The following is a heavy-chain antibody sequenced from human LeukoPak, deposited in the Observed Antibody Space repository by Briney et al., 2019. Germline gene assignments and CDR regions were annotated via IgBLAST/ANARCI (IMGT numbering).Heavy chain of an antibody. Sequence: SETLSLTCTVSGGSISSYYWSWIRQPPGKGLEWIGYIYYSGSTNYNPSLKSRVTISVDTSKDQFSLKLSSVTAADTAVYYCARQGEGDGYTPYYFDYWGQGTLVTVSS. CDR2: IYYSGST. D-gene: IGHD5-24*01. CDR3: ARQGEGDGYTPYYFDY. J-gene: IGHJ4*02. V-gene: IGHV4-59*08. CDR1: GGSISSYY.